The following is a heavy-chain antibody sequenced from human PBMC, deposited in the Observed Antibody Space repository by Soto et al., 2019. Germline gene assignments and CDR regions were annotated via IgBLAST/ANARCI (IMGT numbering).Heavy chain of an antibody. Sequence: GGSLRLSCAGSGFTFSDYGMHWVRQAPGKGLEWVAVIWYDGNNKYYDDFEKGLFTLCRANSNNTLYVQMSSLIAEHTAVYHCERGLHSLFELWGPGTLGHVSS. D-gene: IGHD2-15*01. CDR3: ERGLHSLFEL. J-gene: IGHJ4*02. CDR1: GFTFSDYG. CDR2: IWYDGNNK. V-gene: IGHV3-33*01.